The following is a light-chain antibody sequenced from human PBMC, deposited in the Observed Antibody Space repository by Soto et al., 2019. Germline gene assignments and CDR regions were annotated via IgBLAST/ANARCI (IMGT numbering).Light chain of an antibody. Sequence: EIALAQSPGTLSLSPGERATLPCGASQTVSSDLAWYQQKLGQAPRLLIYGSSNRSTGIPDRFSGSGSGTDFTLTISRLEPEDFAVYYCQHYCSSPYTFGQGTKLEIK. CDR1: QTVSSD. CDR2: GSS. V-gene: IGKV3-20*01. J-gene: IGKJ2*01. CDR3: QHYCSSPYT.